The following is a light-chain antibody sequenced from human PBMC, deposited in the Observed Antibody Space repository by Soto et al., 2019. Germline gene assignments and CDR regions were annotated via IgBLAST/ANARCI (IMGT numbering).Light chain of an antibody. CDR2: GAS. CDR1: QSVSSN. V-gene: IGKV3-15*01. Sequence: EIVMTQSPATLSVSPGERATLSCRASQSVSSNLAWYQQQPGQAPRLLIYGASTRATGIPARFSGSGSGTEFTLTISSLQSEDFAVYYCQQYNNWPGTFGQGTTVESK. J-gene: IGKJ1*01. CDR3: QQYNNWPGT.